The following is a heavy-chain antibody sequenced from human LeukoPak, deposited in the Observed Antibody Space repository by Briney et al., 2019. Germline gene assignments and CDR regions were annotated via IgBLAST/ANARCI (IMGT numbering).Heavy chain of an antibody. Sequence: GGSLRLSCAASGFTFSNAWMSWVRQAPGKGLEWVGRIKSKTDGGTTDYAAPVKGRFTISRDDSKNTLYLQMNSLKTEDTAVYYCAKDRAGSNWSYYFDYWGQGTLVTVSS. CDR2: IKSKTDGGTT. CDR3: AKDRAGSNWSYYFDY. D-gene: IGHD1-26*01. J-gene: IGHJ4*02. V-gene: IGHV3-15*01. CDR1: GFTFSNAW.